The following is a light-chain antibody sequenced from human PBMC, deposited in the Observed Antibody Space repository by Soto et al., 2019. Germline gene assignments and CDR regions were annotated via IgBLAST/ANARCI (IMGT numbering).Light chain of an antibody. Sequence: EIVLTQSPGTLSLSPGERATLSCRASQSVGSSYLAWYQQKPGQAPRVLIYGESSRATGIPDRFSGSGSGTDFTLTISRLEPEDFAVYYCQQYGTSPFTFGPGTKVDIK. J-gene: IGKJ3*01. CDR2: GES. CDR3: QQYGTSPFT. V-gene: IGKV3-20*01. CDR1: QSVGSSY.